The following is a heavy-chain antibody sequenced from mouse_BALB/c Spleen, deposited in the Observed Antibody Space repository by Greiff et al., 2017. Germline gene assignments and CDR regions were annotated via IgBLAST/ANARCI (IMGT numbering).Heavy chain of an antibody. CDR1: GYTFTSYY. D-gene: IGHD1-1*01. J-gene: IGHJ4*01. Sequence: VQLQQSGPELVKPGASVRISCKASGYTFTSYYIHWVKQRPGQGLEWIGWIYPGNVNTKYNEKFKGKATLTADKSSSTAYMQLNSLTSEDSAVYFCFTTVGYYAMDYWGQGTSVTVSS. CDR3: FTTVGYYAMDY. V-gene: IGHV1S56*01. CDR2: IYPGNVNT.